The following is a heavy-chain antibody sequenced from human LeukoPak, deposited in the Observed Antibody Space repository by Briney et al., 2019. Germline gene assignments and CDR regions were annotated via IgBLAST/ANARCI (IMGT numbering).Heavy chain of an antibody. CDR2: IKQDGSEK. V-gene: IGHV3-7*01. CDR1: GFTFSSYW. Sequence: GGSLRLSCGASGFTFSSYWMSWVRQAPGKGLEWVANIKQDGSEKYYVDSVKGRFTISRDNAKNSLYLQMNSLRAEDTAVYYCASGEDYWGQGTLVTVSS. CDR3: ASGEDY. J-gene: IGHJ4*02.